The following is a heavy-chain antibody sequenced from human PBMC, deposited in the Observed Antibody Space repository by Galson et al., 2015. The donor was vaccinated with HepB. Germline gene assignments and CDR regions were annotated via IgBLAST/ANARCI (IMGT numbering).Heavy chain of an antibody. J-gene: IGHJ6*03. D-gene: IGHD2-2*01. CDR2: INHSGST. Sequence: ETLSLTCAVYGGSFSGYYWSWIRQPPGKGLEWIGEINHSGSTNYNPSLKSRVTISVDTSKNQFSLKLSSVTAADTAVYYCARGGVPAASWYYYYYMDVWGKGTTVTVSS. CDR1: GGSFSGYY. V-gene: IGHV4-34*01. CDR3: ARGGVPAASWYYYYYMDV.